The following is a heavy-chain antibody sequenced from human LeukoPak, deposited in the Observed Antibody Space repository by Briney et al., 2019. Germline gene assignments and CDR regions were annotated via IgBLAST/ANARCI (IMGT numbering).Heavy chain of an antibody. J-gene: IGHJ4*02. V-gene: IGHV1-8*01. D-gene: IGHD6-19*01. Sequence: ASVKVSCKASGYTFTNYDINWVRQATGQGLEWMGWMNPNSANTGYAQKFQGRVTMTRNTSISTAYMELSGLKSEDTAVYYCARSYSSGWYDLDYWGQGTLVTVSS. CDR3: ARSYSSGWYDLDY. CDR2: MNPNSANT. CDR1: GYTFTNYD.